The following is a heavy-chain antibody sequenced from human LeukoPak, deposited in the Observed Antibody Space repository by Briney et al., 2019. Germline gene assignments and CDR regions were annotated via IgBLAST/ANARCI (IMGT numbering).Heavy chain of an antibody. V-gene: IGHV3-23*01. D-gene: IGHD6-19*01. CDR1: GFTFSSYA. J-gene: IGHJ4*02. CDR3: ATVSYSSGWRVIDY. Sequence: TGGSLRLSCAASGFTFSSYAMSWVRQAPGKGLEWVSAISGSGGSTYYADSVKGRFTISRDNAKNTLYLQMNSLRAEDTAVYYCATVSYSSGWRVIDYWGQGTLVTVSS. CDR2: ISGSGGST.